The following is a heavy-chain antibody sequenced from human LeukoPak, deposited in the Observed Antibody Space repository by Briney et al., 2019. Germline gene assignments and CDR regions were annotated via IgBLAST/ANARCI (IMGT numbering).Heavy chain of an antibody. CDR3: ARTAVTTTSSMYNWFDP. CDR1: GYTFTSYY. CDR2: INPSGGST. Sequence: GASVKVSCKASGYTFTSYYMHWVRQAPGQGLEWMGIINPSGGSTSYAQKFQGRVTMTRDTSTSTVYMELSSLRSEDTAMYYCARTAVTTTSSMYNWFDPWGRGTLVTVSS. V-gene: IGHV1-46*01. D-gene: IGHD4-11*01. J-gene: IGHJ5*02.